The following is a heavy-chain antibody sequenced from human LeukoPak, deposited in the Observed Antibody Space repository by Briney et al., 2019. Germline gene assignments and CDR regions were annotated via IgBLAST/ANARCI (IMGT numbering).Heavy chain of an antibody. Sequence: ASVEVSCKASGYTFTSYAMNWVRQAPGQGLEWMGWINTNTGNPTYAQGFTGRFVFSLDTSVSTAYLQISSLKAEDTAVYYCARWGSGYYHRPYDYWGQGTLVTVSS. CDR3: ARWGSGYYHRPYDY. V-gene: IGHV7-4-1*02. CDR2: INTNTGNP. J-gene: IGHJ4*02. D-gene: IGHD3-22*01. CDR1: GYTFTSYA.